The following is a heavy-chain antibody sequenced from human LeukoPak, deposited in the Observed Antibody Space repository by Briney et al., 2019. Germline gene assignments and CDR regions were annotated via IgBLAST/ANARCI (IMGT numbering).Heavy chain of an antibody. CDR1: GYSFTNIW. CDR3: ARRRYYDSSGYPQLDY. D-gene: IGHD3-22*01. Sequence: GESLKISCKGSGYSFTNIWIGWVRQMPGKGLEWMGIIYPGDSDTRYSPSFQGQVTISADKSISTAYLQWSSLKASDTAMYYCARRRYYDSSGYPQLDYWGQGTLVTVSS. V-gene: IGHV5-51*01. J-gene: IGHJ4*02. CDR2: IYPGDSDT.